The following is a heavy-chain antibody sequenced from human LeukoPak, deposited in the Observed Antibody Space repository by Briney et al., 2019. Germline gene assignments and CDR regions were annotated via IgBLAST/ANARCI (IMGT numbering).Heavy chain of an antibody. CDR1: GDSVSSNSAA. V-gene: IGHV6-1*01. CDR2: TYYRSKWDN. D-gene: IGHD2-15*01. Sequence: SQTLSLTCAISGDSVSSNSAAWNWIRQSPSRGLEWLGRTYYRSKWDNDYAVSVKSRITINPDTSRNQFTLHLNSVTPEDTAVHYCARDTGVRGSFGWFDPWGQGTLVTVSS. J-gene: IGHJ5*02. CDR3: ARDTGVRGSFGWFDP.